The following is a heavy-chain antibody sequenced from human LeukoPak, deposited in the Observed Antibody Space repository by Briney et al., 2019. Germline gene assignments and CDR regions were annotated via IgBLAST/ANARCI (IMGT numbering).Heavy chain of an antibody. CDR1: GVSISSYY. D-gene: IGHD6-13*01. CDR3: ARQSAVWSSWSPGWFDP. Sequence: SETLSLTCTASGVSISSYYWSWVRQPAGKGLEWVGRIYTSGSTNYNPSLKSRGTMSVDTSKNQFSLKLSSVTAADTAVYYCARQSAVWSSWSPGWFDPWGQGTLVTVSS. V-gene: IGHV4-4*07. J-gene: IGHJ5*02. CDR2: IYTSGST.